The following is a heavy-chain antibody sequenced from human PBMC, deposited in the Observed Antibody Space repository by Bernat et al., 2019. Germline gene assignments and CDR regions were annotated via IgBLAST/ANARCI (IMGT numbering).Heavy chain of an antibody. CDR1: GFTFSSYG. CDR2: ISYDGSNK. D-gene: IGHD3-3*01. V-gene: IGHV3-30*18. CDR3: AKDGVVFYYCYGMDV. Sequence: QVQLVVSGGGVVQPGRSLRLSCAASGFTFSSYGMHWVRQAPGKGLEWVAVISYDGSNKYYADSVKGRFTISRDNSKHTLYLQMNSLRAQDTAVYYCAKDGVVFYYCYGMDVWGQGTTVTVSS. J-gene: IGHJ6*02.